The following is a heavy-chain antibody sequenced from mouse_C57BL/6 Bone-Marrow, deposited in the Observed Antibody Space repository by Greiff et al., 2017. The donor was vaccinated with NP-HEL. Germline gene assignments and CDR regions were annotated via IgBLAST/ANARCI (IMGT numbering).Heavy chain of an antibody. J-gene: IGHJ3*01. CDR1: GFTFSSYA. D-gene: IGHD1-1*01. CDR3: ARDHYYGSSRFAY. CDR2: ISDGGSYT. V-gene: IGHV5-4*01. Sequence: EVKLMESGGGLVKPGGSLKLSCAASGFTFSSYAMSWVRQTPEKRLEWVATISDGGSYTYYPDNVKGRFTISRDNAKNNLYLQMSHLKSEDTAKYYCARDHYYGSSRFAYWGQGTLVTVSA.